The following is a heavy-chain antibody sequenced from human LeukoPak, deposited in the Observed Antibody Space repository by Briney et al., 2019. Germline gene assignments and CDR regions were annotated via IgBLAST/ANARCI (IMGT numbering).Heavy chain of an antibody. CDR3: AKGGPTYYYDSGGYYHIDY. D-gene: IGHD3-22*01. CDR1: GFTFSSYA. Sequence: GGSLRLSCAASGFTFSSYAMSWVRQAPGKGLEWVSAISGSGGSTYYADSVKGRFTISRDNSKNTLYLQMNSLRAEDTAVYYCAKGGPTYYYDSGGYYHIDYWGQGTLVTVSS. CDR2: ISGSGGST. V-gene: IGHV3-23*01. J-gene: IGHJ4*02.